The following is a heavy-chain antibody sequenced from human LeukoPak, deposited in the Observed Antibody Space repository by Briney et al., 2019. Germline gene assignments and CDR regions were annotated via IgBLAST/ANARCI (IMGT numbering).Heavy chain of an antibody. V-gene: IGHV4-61*02. CDR1: GGSISSGSYY. CDR3: ARTGYCSGGSCYSGVYYFDY. CDR2: IYTSGST. D-gene: IGHD2-15*01. J-gene: IGHJ4*02. Sequence: PSQTLSLTCTVSGGSISSGSYYWSWIRQPAGKGLEWIGRIYTSGSTNYNPSLKSRVTISVDTSKNQFSLKLSSVTAADTAVYYCARTGYCSGGSCYSGVYYFDYWGQGTLVTVSS.